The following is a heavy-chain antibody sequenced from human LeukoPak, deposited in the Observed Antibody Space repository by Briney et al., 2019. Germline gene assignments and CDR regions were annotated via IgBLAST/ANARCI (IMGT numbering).Heavy chain of an antibody. V-gene: IGHV1-69*13. CDR3: AREGSPWELRGAFDI. CDR2: IIPIFGTA. J-gene: IGHJ3*02. CDR1: GGTFSSYA. D-gene: IGHD3-3*01. Sequence: SVTVSCKASGGTFSSYAISWVRQAPGQGLEWMGGIIPIFGTANYAQKFQGRVTITADESTSTAYMELSSLRSEDTAVYYCAREGSPWELRGAFDIWGQGTMVTVSS.